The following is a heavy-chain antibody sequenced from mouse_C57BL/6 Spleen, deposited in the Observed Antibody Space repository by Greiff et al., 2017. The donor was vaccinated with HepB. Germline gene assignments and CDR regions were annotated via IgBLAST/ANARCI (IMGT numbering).Heavy chain of an antibody. CDR3: ARSGALRHYAMDY. V-gene: IGHV1-18*01. D-gene: IGHD3-2*02. J-gene: IGHJ4*01. CDR2: INPNNGGT. CDR1: GYTFTDYN. Sequence: VQLKESGPELVKPGASVKIPCKASGYTFTDYNMDWVKQSHGKSLEWIGDINPNNGGTIYNQKFKGKATLTVDKSSSTAYMELRSLTSEDTAVYYCARSGALRHYAMDYWGQGTSVTVSS.